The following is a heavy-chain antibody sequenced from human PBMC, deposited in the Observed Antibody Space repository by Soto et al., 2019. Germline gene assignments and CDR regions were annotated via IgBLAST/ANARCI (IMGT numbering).Heavy chain of an antibody. CDR1: GGSISSYY. Sequence: PSETLSLTCTVSGGSISSYYWSWIRQPPGKGLEWIGYIYYSGSTNYNPSLKSRVTISVDTSKNQFSLKLSSVTAADTAVYYCAGAPISWELEAYYFDYWGQGTLVTVSS. D-gene: IGHD1-26*01. CDR2: IYYSGST. V-gene: IGHV4-59*01. CDR3: AGAPISWELEAYYFDY. J-gene: IGHJ4*02.